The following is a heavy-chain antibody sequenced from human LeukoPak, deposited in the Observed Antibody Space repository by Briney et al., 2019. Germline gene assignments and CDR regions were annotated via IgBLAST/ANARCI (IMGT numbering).Heavy chain of an antibody. V-gene: IGHV3-48*03. CDR3: AKRAAAAGTPFDY. D-gene: IGHD6-13*01. J-gene: IGHJ4*02. CDR1: GFTFSSYE. CDR2: ISSSGSTI. Sequence: GGSLRLSCAASGFTFSSYEMNWVRQAPGKGLEWVSYISSSGSTIYYADSVKGRFTISRDNSKNTLYLQMNSLRAEDTAVYYCAKRAAAAGTPFDYWGQGTLVTVSS.